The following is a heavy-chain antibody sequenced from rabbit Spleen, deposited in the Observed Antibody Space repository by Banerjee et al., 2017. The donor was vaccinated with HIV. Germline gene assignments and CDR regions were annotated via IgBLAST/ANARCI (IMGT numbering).Heavy chain of an antibody. D-gene: IGHD1-1*01. CDR3: ARRYGSTSSYYGSLDI. CDR1: GFYFSDNHY. CDR2: IDPIFGRT. V-gene: IGHV1S40*01. J-gene: IGHJ3*01. Sequence: QSLEESGGDLVKPGASLTLTCTASGFYFSDNHYMCWVRQAPGKGLEWIGYIDPIFGRTYYATWVNGRFTISSHNAQNTLYLQLNSLTAADTATYFCARRYGSTSSYYGSLDIWGPGTLVTVS.